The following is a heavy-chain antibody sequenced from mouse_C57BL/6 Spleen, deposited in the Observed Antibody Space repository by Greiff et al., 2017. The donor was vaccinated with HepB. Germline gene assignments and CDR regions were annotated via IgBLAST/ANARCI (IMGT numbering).Heavy chain of an antibody. Sequence: QVQLQQPGAELVRPGSSVKLSCKASGYTFTSYWMDWVKQRPGQGLEWIGNIYPSDSETHYNQKFKDKATLTVDKSSSTAYMQLSSLTSEDSAVYYCARSGYYYGSSYFDYWGQGTTLTVSS. CDR2: IYPSDSET. V-gene: IGHV1-61*01. J-gene: IGHJ2*01. CDR1: GYTFTSYW. CDR3: ARSGYYYGSSYFDY. D-gene: IGHD1-1*01.